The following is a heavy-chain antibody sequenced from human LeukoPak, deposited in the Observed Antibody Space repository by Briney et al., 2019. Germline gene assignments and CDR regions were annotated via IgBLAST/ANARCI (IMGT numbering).Heavy chain of an antibody. V-gene: IGHV3-74*01. J-gene: IGHJ5*02. CDR3: ARERLQQLVPYNWFDP. D-gene: IGHD6-13*01. CDR2: INSDGSST. Sequence: GGSLRLSCAASGFTFSSYWMHWVRQAPGKGLVWVSRINSDGSSTGYADSVKGRFTISRANAKNTLYLQMNSLRAEDTAVYYCARERLQQLVPYNWFDPWGQGTLVTVSS. CDR1: GFTFSSYW.